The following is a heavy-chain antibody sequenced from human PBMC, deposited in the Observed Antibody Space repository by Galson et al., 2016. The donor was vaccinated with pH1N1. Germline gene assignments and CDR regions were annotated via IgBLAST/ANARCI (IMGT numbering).Heavy chain of an antibody. J-gene: IGHJ4*02. CDR3: TRPGGRSPY. D-gene: IGHD1-26*01. Sequence: ETLSLTCAVSGDSISDGYYWGWIRQPPGQGLEWIGSISDSGSTYYNSSLKSRVTISVDTSKNQFSLKMSSVTTADTAVYCCTRPGGRSPYWGQGTLVTVSS. CDR2: ISDSGST. V-gene: IGHV4-38-2*01. CDR1: GDSISDGYY.